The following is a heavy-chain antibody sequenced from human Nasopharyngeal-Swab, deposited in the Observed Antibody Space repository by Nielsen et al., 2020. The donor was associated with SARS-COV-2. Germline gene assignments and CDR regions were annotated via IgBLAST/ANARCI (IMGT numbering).Heavy chain of an antibody. V-gene: IGHV4-59*08. CDR1: GGSISSYY. CDR3: ARYYYDSSGYPNFDY. CDR2: IYYSGST. Sequence: SETLSPTGTVLGGSISSYYWSWIRQPPGKGLEWIGYIYYSGSTNYNPSLKSRVTISVDTSKNQFSLKLSSVTAADTAVYYCARYYYDSSGYPNFDYWGQGTLVTVSS. J-gene: IGHJ4*02. D-gene: IGHD3-22*01.